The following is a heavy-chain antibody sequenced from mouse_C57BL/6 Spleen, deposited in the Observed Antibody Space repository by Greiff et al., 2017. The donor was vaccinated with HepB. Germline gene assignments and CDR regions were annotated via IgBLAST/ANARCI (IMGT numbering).Heavy chain of an antibody. CDR3: ARGRLRQDYYDMDY. V-gene: IGHV5-17*01. CDR2: ISSGSSTI. CDR1: GFTFSDYG. J-gene: IGHJ4*01. Sequence: EVKLMESGGGLVKPGGSLKLSCAASGFTFSDYGMHWVRQAPEKGLEWVAYISSGSSTIYYADTVKGRFTISRDNAKNTLFLQMTSLRSEDTAMYYCARGRLRQDYYDMDYWGQGTSVTVSS. D-gene: IGHD2-2*01.